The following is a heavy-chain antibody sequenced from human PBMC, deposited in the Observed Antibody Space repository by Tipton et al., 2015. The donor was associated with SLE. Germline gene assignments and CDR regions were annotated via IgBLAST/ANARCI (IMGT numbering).Heavy chain of an antibody. D-gene: IGHD3-10*01. J-gene: IGHJ6*02. CDR2: ISTYNGNT. V-gene: IGHV1-18*01. CDR1: GGTFSSYA. CDR3: AREVYSGSYYYYYGMDV. Sequence: QSGAEVKKPGSSVKVSCKASGGTFSSYAISWVRQAPGQGLEWMGWISTYNGNTHYAQNLQGRVTMTTYTSTSTAYMELRSLRSDDTAVYYCAREVYSGSYYYYYGMDVWGQGTTVTISS.